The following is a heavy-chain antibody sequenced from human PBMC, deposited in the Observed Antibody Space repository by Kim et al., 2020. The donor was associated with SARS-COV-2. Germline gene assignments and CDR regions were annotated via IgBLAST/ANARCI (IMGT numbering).Heavy chain of an antibody. CDR1: GSSITGYC. V-gene: IGHV4-4*07. J-gene: IGHJ5*02. D-gene: IGHD2-21*01. CDR3: ARDCTGDCSNWFAP. CDR2: ICSSGST. Sequence: SETLSLTCTVSGSSITGYCWSWIWQPAGKGLEWIGRICSSGSTNYNPSFESRITMSVDTSKNQFSLKVNSVTAADTAVYYCARDCTGDCSNWFAPWGQGTLVTVSS.